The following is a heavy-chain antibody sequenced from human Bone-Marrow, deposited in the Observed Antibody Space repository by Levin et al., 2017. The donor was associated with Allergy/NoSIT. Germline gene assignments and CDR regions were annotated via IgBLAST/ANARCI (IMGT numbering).Heavy chain of an antibody. Sequence: HPGGSLRLSCAASGFTFSSYAMHWVRQAPGKGLEWVAVISYDGSNKYYADSVKGRFTISRDNSKNTLYLQMNSLRAEDTAVYYCARDRDLPYYGSGSSLGFDPWGQGTLVTVSS. CDR1: GFTFSSYA. V-gene: IGHV3-30-3*01. D-gene: IGHD3-10*01. CDR2: ISYDGSNK. CDR3: ARDRDLPYYGSGSSLGFDP. J-gene: IGHJ5*02.